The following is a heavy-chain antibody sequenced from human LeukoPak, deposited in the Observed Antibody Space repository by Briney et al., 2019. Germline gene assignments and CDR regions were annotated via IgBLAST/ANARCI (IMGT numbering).Heavy chain of an antibody. CDR2: ISWNSGSI. CDR1: QFTSDDYA. J-gene: IGHJ3*02. D-gene: IGHD2-2*01. V-gene: IGHV3-9*02. Sequence: GGSLRLSCAASQFTSDDYAMHWVRQAPGKGLEWVSGISWNSGSIGYADSVKGRFTISRNSAKNSLYLQMNSLRAEDTALYYCAKDKAGYCSSTSCWAAFDIWGQGTMVTVSS. CDR3: AKDKAGYCSSTSCWAAFDI.